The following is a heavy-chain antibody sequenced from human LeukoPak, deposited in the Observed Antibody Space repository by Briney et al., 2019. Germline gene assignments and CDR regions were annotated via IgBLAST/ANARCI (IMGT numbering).Heavy chain of an antibody. Sequence: GGSLRLSCAASGFTFSSYSMNWVRQAPGKGLEWVSPISGSGGSTYYADSVKGRFTISRDNSKNMLYLQMNSLRAEDTAVYYCAKESCSSTSCYYGSDYWGQGTLVTVSS. CDR1: GFTFSSYS. J-gene: IGHJ4*02. V-gene: IGHV3-23*01. CDR3: AKESCSSTSCYYGSDY. CDR2: ISGSGGST. D-gene: IGHD2-2*01.